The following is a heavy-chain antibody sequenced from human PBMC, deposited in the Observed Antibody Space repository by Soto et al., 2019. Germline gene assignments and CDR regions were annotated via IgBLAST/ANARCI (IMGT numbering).Heavy chain of an antibody. CDR1: GGSISSGDYY. D-gene: IGHD6-6*01. V-gene: IGHV4-30-4*01. J-gene: IGHJ4*02. CDR2: IYSSGST. CDR3: ARARSIAARPLDY. Sequence: SETLSLTCTVSGGSISSGDYYWSWIRQPPGKGLEWIGYIYSSGSTYYNPSLRSRVTISVDTSKNQFSLKLSSVTAADTAVYYCARARSIAARPLDYWGQGTPVTVSS.